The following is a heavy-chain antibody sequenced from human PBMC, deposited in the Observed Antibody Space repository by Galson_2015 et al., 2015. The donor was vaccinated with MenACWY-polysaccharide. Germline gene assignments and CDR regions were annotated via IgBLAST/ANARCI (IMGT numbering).Heavy chain of an antibody. D-gene: IGHD6-13*01. CDR1: GFTFSSYA. Sequence: SLRLSCAASGFTFSSYAMSWIRQAPGKGLEWVSVISDSGRNTYYADSVKGRFTISRDNSKNTLYLQMNSLRAEDTAVYYCAKDPDSSWLPNSYNWFDPWGQGTLVTVSS. CDR3: AKDPDSSWLPNSYNWFDP. CDR2: ISDSGRNT. J-gene: IGHJ5*02. V-gene: IGHV3-23*01.